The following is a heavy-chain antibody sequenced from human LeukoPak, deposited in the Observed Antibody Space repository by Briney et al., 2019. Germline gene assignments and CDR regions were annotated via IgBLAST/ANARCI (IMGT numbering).Heavy chain of an antibody. J-gene: IGHJ6*03. CDR1: GGTFSSYA. CDR2: IIPIFGTA. CDR3: ARAVLGHKVYYYYYMDV. Sequence: SVKVSCKASGGTFSSYAISWVRQAPGQGLEWMGGIIPIFGTANYAQKFQGRVTITADKSTSTAYMELNSLRSEDTAVYYCARAVLGHKVYYYYYMDVWGKGTTVTVSS. V-gene: IGHV1-69*06. D-gene: IGHD2-8*01.